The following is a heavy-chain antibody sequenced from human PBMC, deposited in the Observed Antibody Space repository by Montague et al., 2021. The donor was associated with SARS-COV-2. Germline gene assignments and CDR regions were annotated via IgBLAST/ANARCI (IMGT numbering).Heavy chain of an antibody. CDR2: IHTSGST. CDR3: ASGKYYDFWSGYDSYDYVSGMDV. CDR1: GGSISSYY. Sequence: SETLSLTCTVSGGSISSYYWSWIRQSAGKGLEWIGRIHTSGSTDYNPSLNSRVTMSVDTSKNQFSLKLGSVTAADTAVYYCASGKYYDFWSGYDSYDYVSGMDVWGQGTTVTVSS. V-gene: IGHV4-4*07. J-gene: IGHJ6*02. D-gene: IGHD3-3*01.